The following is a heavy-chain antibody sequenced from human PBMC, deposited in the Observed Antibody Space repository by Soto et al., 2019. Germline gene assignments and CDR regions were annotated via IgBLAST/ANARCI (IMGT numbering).Heavy chain of an antibody. J-gene: IGHJ4*02. CDR3: VTGDHADY. Sequence: EVQLVESGGGLAQPGGSLRLSCAASGFTFSSYEMNWVRQAPGKGLEWVSYIGSSGSAIHFTDSVRGRFTISRDNAKNSRYLQMNSLRAEDTAVFFCVTGDHADYWGQGPLVTVSS. CDR2: IGSSGSAI. V-gene: IGHV3-48*03. D-gene: IGHD3-10*01. CDR1: GFTFSSYE.